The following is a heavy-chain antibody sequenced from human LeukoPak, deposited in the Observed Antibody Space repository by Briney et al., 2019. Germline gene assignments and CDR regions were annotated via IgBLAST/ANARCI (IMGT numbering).Heavy chain of an antibody. CDR3: AKSGGQTIFGVAPFDY. D-gene: IGHD3-3*01. CDR1: GFTVSSNY. V-gene: IGHV3-66*01. J-gene: IGHJ4*02. Sequence: PGGSLRLSCAASGFTVSSNYMSWVRQAPGKGLEWVSVIYSGGSTYYADSVKGRFTISRDNSKNTLYLQMNSLRAEDTAVYYCAKSGGQTIFGVAPFDYWGQGTLVTVSS. CDR2: IYSGGST.